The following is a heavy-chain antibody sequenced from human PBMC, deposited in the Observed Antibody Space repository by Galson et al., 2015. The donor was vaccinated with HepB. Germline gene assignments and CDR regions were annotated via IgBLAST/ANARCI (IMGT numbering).Heavy chain of an antibody. CDR3: AKDRGDSSGYYYFDY. D-gene: IGHD3-22*01. CDR2: IHYDGSNK. V-gene: IGHV3-30*02. Sequence: LRLSCAASGFTFGSYGMLWVRQAPGKGREWVSFIHYDGSNKYYADSVKSRFTITRDNSKNTLYVQMNSLRAEDTAVYYCAKDRGDSSGYYYFDYWGQGTLVTVSS. J-gene: IGHJ4*02. CDR1: GFTFGSYG.